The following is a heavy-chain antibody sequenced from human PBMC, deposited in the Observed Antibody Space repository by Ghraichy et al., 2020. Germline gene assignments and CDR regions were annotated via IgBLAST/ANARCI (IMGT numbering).Heavy chain of an antibody. CDR1: GFTFSSYS. J-gene: IGHJ6*02. CDR2: ISSSSSYI. CDR3: ARVEVYYYGMDV. Sequence: GGSLRLSCAASGFTFSSYSMNWVRQAPGKGLEWVSSISSSSSYIYYADSVKGRFTISRDNAKNSLYLQMNSLRAEDTAVYYCARVEVYYYGMDVWGQGTTVTVSS. V-gene: IGHV3-21*01. D-gene: IGHD1-1*01.